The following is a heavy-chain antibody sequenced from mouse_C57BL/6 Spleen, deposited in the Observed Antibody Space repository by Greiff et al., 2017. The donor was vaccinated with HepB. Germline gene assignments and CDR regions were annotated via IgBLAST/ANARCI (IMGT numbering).Heavy chain of an antibody. D-gene: IGHD2-3*01. CDR2: ISSGSSTI. J-gene: IGHJ2*01. CDR3: ARVYDGYYGRCYYFDD. CDR1: RFTFSDYG. Sequence: EVKVVESGGGLVKPGGSLKLSCAASRFTFSDYGMHWVRQAPEKGLEWVAYISSGSSTIYYADTVKGRFTISRDNAKSTLFLQMTSLRSEDTSMYYCARVYDGYYGRCYYFDDWGQGTTLTVSS. V-gene: IGHV5-17*01.